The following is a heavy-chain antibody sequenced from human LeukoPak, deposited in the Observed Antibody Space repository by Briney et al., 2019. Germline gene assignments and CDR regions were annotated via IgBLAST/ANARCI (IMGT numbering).Heavy chain of an antibody. CDR1: GYTLTSYG. CDR2: ISAYNGNT. Sequence: ASVKVSCKASGYTLTSYGISWVRQAPGQGLEWMGWISAYNGNTNYAQKLQGRVTMTTDTSTSTAYMELRSLRSDDTAVYYCARDLREYSSGWYPFDYWGQGTLVTVSS. J-gene: IGHJ4*02. CDR3: ARDLREYSSGWYPFDY. V-gene: IGHV1-18*01. D-gene: IGHD6-19*01.